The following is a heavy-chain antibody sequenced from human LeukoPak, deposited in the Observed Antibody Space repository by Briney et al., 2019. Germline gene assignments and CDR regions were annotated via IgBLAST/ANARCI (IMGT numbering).Heavy chain of an antibody. D-gene: IGHD3-22*01. V-gene: IGHV5-51*01. J-gene: IGHJ3*02. CDR1: GYSFTSYW. CDR2: IYPGDSDT. CDR3: ARQGSYYDSSGYYRRRDDAFDI. Sequence: GESLKISCKGSGYSFTSYWIGWVRQMPGKGLEWMGIIYPGDSDTRYSPSFQGQVTISADKSISTAYLQWSSLKASDTAMYYCARQGSYYDSSGYYRRRDDAFDIWGQGTMVTVSS.